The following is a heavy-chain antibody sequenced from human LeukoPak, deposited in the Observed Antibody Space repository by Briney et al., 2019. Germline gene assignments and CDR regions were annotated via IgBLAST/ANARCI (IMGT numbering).Heavy chain of an antibody. D-gene: IGHD3-3*01. V-gene: IGHV4-39*01. CDR3: ARHGSDNFWSGYWAEYYMDV. Sequence: PSQTLSLTCTVSGGSISGSSYYWGWIRQPPGKGLEWIGSIYYSGSTYYNPSLKSRVTISVDTSKNQFSLKLSSVTAADTAVYYCARHGSDNFWSGYWAEYYMDVWGKGTTVTVSS. CDR2: IYYSGST. J-gene: IGHJ6*03. CDR1: GGSISGSSYY.